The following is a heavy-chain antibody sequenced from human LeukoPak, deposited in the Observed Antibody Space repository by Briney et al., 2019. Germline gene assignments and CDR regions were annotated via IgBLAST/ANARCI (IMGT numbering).Heavy chain of an antibody. V-gene: IGHV1-46*01. CDR2: INPRGGRT. Sequence: ASVTVSCKASGYTYTSYYMHWVRQAPGQGREGMGRINPRGGRTSHAQKFQGRVNMTRDTSTSTVYMELSSLRSEDTAVYYCTRDTAMVYHYYGMDVWGQGTTVTVSS. CDR1: GYTYTSYY. CDR3: TRDTAMVYHYYGMDV. J-gene: IGHJ6*02. D-gene: IGHD5-18*01.